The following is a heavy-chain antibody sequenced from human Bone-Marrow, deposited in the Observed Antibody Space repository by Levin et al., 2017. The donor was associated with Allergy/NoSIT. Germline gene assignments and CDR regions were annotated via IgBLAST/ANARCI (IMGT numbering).Heavy chain of an antibody. J-gene: IGHJ5*02. CDR1: GFRFDDFA. CDR2: ISWDGGTT. D-gene: IGHD2-15*01. Sequence: HGESLKISCAASGFRFDDFAMHWVRQTPGKGLEWVALISWDGGTTYYADSVKGRFTVSRDNSRNSLYLQMDSLRAEDAAVYFCTKDGNVGYYSYWFDPWGQGTLVTVSS. V-gene: IGHV3-43D*03. CDR3: TKDGNVGYYSYWFDP.